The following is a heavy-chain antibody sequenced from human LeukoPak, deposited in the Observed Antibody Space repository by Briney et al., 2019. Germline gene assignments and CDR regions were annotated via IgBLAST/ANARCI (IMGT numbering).Heavy chain of an antibody. J-gene: IGHJ4*02. D-gene: IGHD4-17*01. V-gene: IGHV4-39*01. CDR2: IYKSGTT. CDR1: RDYIRHIDYY. CDR3: ARLIGYGDYSLDY. Sequence: PSETLSLTCSVSRDYIRHIDYYWVWIRQPPGKGLEWIGNIYKSGTTSYSPSLSSRVTMSIDTSKNQFSLKLSSVTAADTAVYYCARLIGYGDYSLDYWGQGTLVTVSS.